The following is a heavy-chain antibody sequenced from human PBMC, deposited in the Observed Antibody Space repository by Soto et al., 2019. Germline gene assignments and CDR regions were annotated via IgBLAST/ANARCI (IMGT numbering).Heavy chain of an antibody. J-gene: IGHJ4*02. CDR2: ISAYNGNT. Sequence: ASVKVSCKASGYTFTSYGISWVRQAPGQGLEWMGWISAYNGNTNYAQKLQGRVTMTTDTSTSTAYMELRSLRSDDTAVYYCARDGPDVLRFLEWLPELYYFDYWGQGTLLTVSS. CDR3: ARDGPDVLRFLEWLPELYYFDY. D-gene: IGHD3-3*01. V-gene: IGHV1-18*01. CDR1: GYTFTSYG.